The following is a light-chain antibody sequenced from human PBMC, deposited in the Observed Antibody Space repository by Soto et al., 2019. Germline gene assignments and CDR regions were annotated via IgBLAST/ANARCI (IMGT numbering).Light chain of an antibody. Sequence: QFVLTQPAAVSGSPGESITISCTGTSSDVGGYNYVSWYQQHPGKAPKLMIYDVSNRPSGVSNRFSGSKSGNTASLTISGLQAEDEADYYCSSYTSSSTYVFGNGTKVTVL. CDR3: SSYTSSSTYV. CDR1: SSDVGGYNY. V-gene: IGLV2-14*01. CDR2: DVS. J-gene: IGLJ1*01.